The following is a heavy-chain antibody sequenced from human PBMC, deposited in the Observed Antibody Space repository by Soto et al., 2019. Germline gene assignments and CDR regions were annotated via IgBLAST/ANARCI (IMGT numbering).Heavy chain of an antibody. CDR1: GGSISSYY. V-gene: IGHV4-59*01. Sequence: LETLSLTCTVSGGSISSYYWSWIRQPPGKGLEWIGYIYYSGSTNYNPSLKSRVTISVDTSKNQFSLKLSSVTAADTAVYYCARAEGYCSSTSCYPTHYYYYYGMDVWGQGTTVTVSS. CDR2: IYYSGST. J-gene: IGHJ6*02. CDR3: ARAEGYCSSTSCYPTHYYYYYGMDV. D-gene: IGHD2-2*01.